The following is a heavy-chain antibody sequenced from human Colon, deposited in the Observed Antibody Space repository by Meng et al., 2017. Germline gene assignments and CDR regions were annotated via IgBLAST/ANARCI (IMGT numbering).Heavy chain of an antibody. J-gene: IGHJ4*02. CDR3: AKRRRDGYNSEFDS. CDR1: GFIFNNYG. V-gene: IGHV3-23*01. Sequence: GGSLRLSCVGSGFIFNNYGMNWVRQAPGKGLEGVSDISGSGDSTYYADSVKGRFTISRDNSRNTLYLQMNSLRVEDTAMYYCAKRRRDGYNSEFDSWGQGNLVTVSS. D-gene: IGHD5-24*01. CDR2: ISGSGDST.